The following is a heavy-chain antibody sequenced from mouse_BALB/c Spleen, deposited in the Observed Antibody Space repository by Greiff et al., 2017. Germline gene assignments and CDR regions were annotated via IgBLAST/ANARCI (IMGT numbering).Heavy chain of an antibody. CDR3: ARPNYYGSSWFAY. CDR2: IDPSDSYT. Sequence: VQLQQPGAELVKPGASVKLSCKASGYTFTSYWMHWVKQRPGQGLEWIGEIDPSDSYTNYNQKFKGKATLTVDKSSSTAYMQLSSLTSEDSAVYYCARPNYYGSSWFAYWGQGTLVTVSA. V-gene: IGHV1-69*02. D-gene: IGHD1-1*01. J-gene: IGHJ3*01. CDR1: GYTFTSYW.